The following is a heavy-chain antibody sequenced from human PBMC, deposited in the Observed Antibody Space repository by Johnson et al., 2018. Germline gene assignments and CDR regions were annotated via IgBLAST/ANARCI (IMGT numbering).Heavy chain of an antibody. CDR1: GYTFTSFH. J-gene: IGHJ6*02. CDR2: INPSGAGP. V-gene: IGHV1-46*01. Sequence: QVQLVQSGAEVKKPGASVKVSCKASGYTFTSFHVHWVRQAPGQGLEWMGIINPSGAGPTDSQKFQGRVTVTRDTSTSTGYMEVNSLRSEDTAVYYCARASHSNNWYHYGLDVWGQGTTVTVSS. D-gene: IGHD6-13*01. CDR3: ARASHSNNWYHYGLDV.